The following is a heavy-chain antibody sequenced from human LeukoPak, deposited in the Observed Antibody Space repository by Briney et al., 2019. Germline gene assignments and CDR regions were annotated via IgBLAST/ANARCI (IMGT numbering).Heavy chain of an antibody. CDR3: ARDGGLHTNFDY. J-gene: IGHJ4*02. CDR1: GFSFRNYW. CDR2: TKPDGSAE. Sequence: GGSLRLSCAASGFSFRNYWMGWVRQAPGKGLEWVANTKPDGSAEYYADSVRGRFSTSRDNANNLLYLQMNSLRAEDTAVYYCARDGGLHTNFDYWGQGTLVTASS. D-gene: IGHD2-15*01. V-gene: IGHV3-7*01.